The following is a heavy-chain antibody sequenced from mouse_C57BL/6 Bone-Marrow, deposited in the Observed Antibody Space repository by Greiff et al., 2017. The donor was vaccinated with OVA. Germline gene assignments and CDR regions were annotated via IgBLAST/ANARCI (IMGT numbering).Heavy chain of an antibody. CDR2: ISSGGSYT. Sequence: EVKLVESGGDLVKPGGSLKLSCAASGFTFSSYGMSWVRQTPDKRLEWVATISSGGSYTYYPDIVKGRFTISRDNAKNTLYLQMSSLKSEDTAMYYCANVRWSFAYWGQGTLVTVSA. D-gene: IGHD1-1*02. CDR3: ANVRWSFAY. J-gene: IGHJ3*01. CDR1: GFTFSSYG. V-gene: IGHV5-6*01.